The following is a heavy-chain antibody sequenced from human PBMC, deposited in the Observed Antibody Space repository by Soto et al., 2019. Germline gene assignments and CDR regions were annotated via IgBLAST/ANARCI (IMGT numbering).Heavy chain of an antibody. V-gene: IGHV3-30*03. J-gene: IGHJ4*02. CDR2: ISYDGSNE. Sequence: GGSLRLSCAASGFTFSNYGIHWVRQAPGKGLEWVALISYDGSNEYYADSVKGRFTISRDNSKNTLYLQMNSLRAEDTALYYCTTTVVTDFDYWGQGTLVTVSS. CDR3: TTTVVTDFDY. D-gene: IGHD2-15*01. CDR1: GFTFSNYG.